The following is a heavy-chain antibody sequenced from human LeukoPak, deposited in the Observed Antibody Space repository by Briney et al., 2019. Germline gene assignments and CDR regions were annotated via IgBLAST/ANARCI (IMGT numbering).Heavy chain of an antibody. Sequence: ASVKVSCKASGYTFTSYYMHWVRQAPGQGLEWMGIINPSGGSTSYAQKFQGRVTMTRDTSTSTVYMELSSLRSEDTAVYYCARDSGTTLIPFYYYYMDVWGKGTTVTVSS. J-gene: IGHJ6*03. D-gene: IGHD2/OR15-2a*01. CDR3: ARDSGTTLIPFYYYYMDV. V-gene: IGHV1-46*01. CDR1: GYTFTSYY. CDR2: INPSGGST.